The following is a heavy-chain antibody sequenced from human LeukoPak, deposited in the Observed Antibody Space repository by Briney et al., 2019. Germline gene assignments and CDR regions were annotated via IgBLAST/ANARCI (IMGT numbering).Heavy chain of an antibody. CDR1: GGSFTDYY. Sequence: SETLSLTCAVYGGSFTDYYWSWIRQPPRKGLEWIGEINHSVSTNSKSSLKSRVTISVDTSKNQFSLKLSSVTAADTAVYFCARVPQTTSSIDYWGQGGPVTVSS. V-gene: IGHV4-34*01. CDR3: ARVPQTTSSIDY. CDR2: INHSVST. J-gene: IGHJ4*02. D-gene: IGHD6-6*01.